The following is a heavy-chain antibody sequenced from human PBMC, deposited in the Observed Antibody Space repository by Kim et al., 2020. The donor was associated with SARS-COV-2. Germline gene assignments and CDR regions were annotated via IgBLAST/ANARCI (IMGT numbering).Heavy chain of an antibody. CDR1: GFTFSNYG. CDR3: TGAYSDNWYDY. CDR2: ISGSGTST. J-gene: IGHJ5*01. Sequence: GGSLRLSCAASGFTFSNYGMSWVRQAPGKGLEWVSTISGSGTSTYDADSVKGRFTISRDNSKNTLYLQMNSLRAEDTAVYYCTGAYSDNWYDYWGPGTLV. D-gene: IGHD6-13*01. V-gene: IGHV3-23*01.